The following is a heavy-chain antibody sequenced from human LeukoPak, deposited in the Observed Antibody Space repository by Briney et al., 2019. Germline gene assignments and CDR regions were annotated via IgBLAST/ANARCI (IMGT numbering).Heavy chain of an antibody. CDR2: IIPIFGTA. Sequence: ASVKVSCKASVGTFSSYAISWVRQAPGQGLEWMGGIIPIFGTANYAQKFQGRVTITADESTSTAYMELSSLRSEDTAVYYCSSSFLSPVWLLYGFDYWGQGTLVTVSS. V-gene: IGHV1-69*13. CDR1: VGTFSSYA. D-gene: IGHD3-3*01. CDR3: SSSFLSPVWLLYGFDY. J-gene: IGHJ4*02.